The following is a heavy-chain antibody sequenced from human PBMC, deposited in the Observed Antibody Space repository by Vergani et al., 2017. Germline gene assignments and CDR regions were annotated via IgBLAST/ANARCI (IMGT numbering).Heavy chain of an antibody. D-gene: IGHD6-13*01. CDR3: ARRVVAAAGGYYYYYMDV. V-gene: IGHV4-59*01. J-gene: IGHJ6*03. CDR1: GGSISSYY. CDR2: SYYSGST. Sequence: QVQLQESGPGLVKPSETLSLTCTVSGGSISSYYWSWIRKPPGKGLWWIGYSYYSGSTNYNPSLKSRVTISVDTSKNQFSLKLRSVTAADTAVYYCARRVVAAAGGYYYYYMDVWGKGTTVTVSS.